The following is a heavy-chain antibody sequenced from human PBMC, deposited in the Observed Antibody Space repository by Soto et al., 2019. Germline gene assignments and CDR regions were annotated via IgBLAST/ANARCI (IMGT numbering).Heavy chain of an antibody. CDR2: ISWNSGSI. V-gene: IGHV3-9*01. CDR1: GFTFGDYA. CDR3: ARTPDSGSDPFDY. D-gene: IGHD3-10*01. J-gene: IGHJ4*02. Sequence: GGSLRLSCAASGFTFGDYAMHWVRQAPGKGLEWVSSISWNSGSIGYADSVKGRFTVSRDNAKNSLYLQMNSLRPEDTAFYYCARTPDSGSDPFDYWGQGTLVTVSS.